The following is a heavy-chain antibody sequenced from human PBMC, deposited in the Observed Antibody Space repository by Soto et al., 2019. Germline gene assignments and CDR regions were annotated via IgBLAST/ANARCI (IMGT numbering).Heavy chain of an antibody. CDR2: IYYSGST. CDR3: ARVSGIYYYGMDV. CDR1: GGSISSGGYY. Sequence: PSETLSLTCTVSGGSISSGGYYWSWIRQHPGKGLEWIGYIYYSGSTYYNPSLKSRVTISVDTSRNQFSLIVNSVTAADTAVYYCARVSGIYYYGMDVWGQGTTVTVSS. V-gene: IGHV4-31*03. J-gene: IGHJ6*02. D-gene: IGHD3-10*01.